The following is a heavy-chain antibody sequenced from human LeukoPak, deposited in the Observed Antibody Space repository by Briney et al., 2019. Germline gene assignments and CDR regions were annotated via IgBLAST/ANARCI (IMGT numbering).Heavy chain of an antibody. CDR1: GFTFGSSA. V-gene: IGHV3-23*01. J-gene: IGHJ3*02. D-gene: IGHD3-22*01. CDR2: INSRGDKT. CDR3: VKKFYYYSVGYYAFDI. Sequence: GESLRLSCAAAGFTFGSSAMSWVRQAPGKGLEWVSGINSRGDKTYYADSVKGRFTISRDNSKNTLYLQMNSLRAEDTAVYHCVKKFYYYSVGYYAFDIWGQGTMVTVSS.